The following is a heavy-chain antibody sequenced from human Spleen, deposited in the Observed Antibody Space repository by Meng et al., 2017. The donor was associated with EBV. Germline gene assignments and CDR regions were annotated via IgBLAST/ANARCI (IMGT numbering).Heavy chain of an antibody. D-gene: IGHD3-22*01. CDR3: ARYHSDSSGPMDY. CDR1: GGTFSSFA. Sequence: GQVVQSGAEGKKPGSSVKVSCKVSGGTFSSFAISWVRQAPGQGLQWMGGITPILAIANYAQRFRGRVTFTADESTSTAYMELSSLRSEDTAVYYCARYHSDSSGPMDYWGQGTLVTVSS. V-gene: IGHV1-69*01. CDR2: ITPILAIA. J-gene: IGHJ4*02.